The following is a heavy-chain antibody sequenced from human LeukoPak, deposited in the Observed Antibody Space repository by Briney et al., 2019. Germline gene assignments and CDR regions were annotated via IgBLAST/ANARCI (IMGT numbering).Heavy chain of an antibody. CDR2: ISSSSSYI. D-gene: IGHD3-22*01. Sequence: GGSLRLSCAASGFTFSSYSMNWVRQAPGKGLEWVSSISSSSSYIYYADSVKGRFTISRDNAKNSLYLQMNSLRAEDTAVYYCASSLGHYDSSGYPHFDYRGQGTLVTVSS. V-gene: IGHV3-21*01. CDR3: ASSLGHYDSSGYPHFDY. J-gene: IGHJ4*02. CDR1: GFTFSSYS.